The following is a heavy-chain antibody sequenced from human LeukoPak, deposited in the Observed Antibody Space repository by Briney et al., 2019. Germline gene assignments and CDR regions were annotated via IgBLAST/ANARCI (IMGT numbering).Heavy chain of an antibody. D-gene: IGHD3-22*01. CDR1: GYSFTSFW. J-gene: IGHJ4*02. Sequence: GESLKISCKGSGYSFTSFWVGWVRQMPGKGLEWMGIIYPGDSHTKYSPSLQGQVTISADKSISTAYLQWSSLKASDTAMYYCATRGYDSSGYYSVPFDYWGQGTLVTVSS. CDR3: ATRGYDSSGYYSVPFDY. CDR2: IYPGDSHT. V-gene: IGHV5-51*01.